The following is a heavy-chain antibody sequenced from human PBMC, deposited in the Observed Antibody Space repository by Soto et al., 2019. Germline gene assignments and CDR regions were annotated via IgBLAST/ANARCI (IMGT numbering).Heavy chain of an antibody. CDR2: IYYSGST. J-gene: IGHJ4*02. V-gene: IGHV4-39*01. D-gene: IGHD1-20*01. Sequence: SETLSLTCTVSGGSISSSSYYWGWIRQPPGKGLEWIGSIYYSGSTYYNPSLKSRVTISVDTSKNQFSLKLSSVTAADTAVYYCARIERYNWNPLGAKYFDYWGQGTLVTVS. CDR1: GGSISSSSYY. CDR3: ARIERYNWNPLGAKYFDY.